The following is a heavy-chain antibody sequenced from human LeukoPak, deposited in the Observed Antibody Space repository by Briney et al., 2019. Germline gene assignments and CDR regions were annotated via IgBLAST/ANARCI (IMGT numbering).Heavy chain of an antibody. V-gene: IGHV1-46*02. Sequence: ASVKVSCKASGYTFNSYYMHWVRQAPGQGLEWMGIVNPSGGSTSYAQKFEGRVTMTRDTSTSTVYMELSSLSSEDTAVYYCARVGATRYREGVDYWGQGTLVTDSS. CDR1: GYTFNSYY. CDR3: ARVGATRYREGVDY. J-gene: IGHJ4*02. D-gene: IGHD1-26*01. CDR2: VNPSGGST.